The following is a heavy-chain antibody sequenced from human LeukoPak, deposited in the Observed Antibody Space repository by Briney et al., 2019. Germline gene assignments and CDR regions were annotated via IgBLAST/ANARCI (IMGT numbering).Heavy chain of an antibody. J-gene: IGHJ4*02. Sequence: PSETLSLTCAVYGGSFSDYYWSRIRQPPGKGLEWIGEINHSGSTNHNPSLKSRVSMSVDMSKKQFSLKLTSVTAADTAIYYCARGNSDRFPPYMDYWGQGILVIVSS. CDR1: GGSFSDYY. CDR3: ARGNSDRFPPYMDY. D-gene: IGHD2-21*01. V-gene: IGHV4-34*01. CDR2: INHSGST.